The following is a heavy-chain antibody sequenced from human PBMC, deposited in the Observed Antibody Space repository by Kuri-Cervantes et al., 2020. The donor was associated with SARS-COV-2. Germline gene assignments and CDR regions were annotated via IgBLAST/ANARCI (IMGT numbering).Heavy chain of an antibody. Sequence: GGSLRLSCAASGFTFGDYYMSWIRQAPGKGLEWVSAISGSGGSTYYADSVKGRFTISRDNSKNTLYLQMNTLKTEDTAMFYCARDASYSGSYGSFQHWGQGTLVTVSS. CDR3: ARDASYSGSYGSFQH. V-gene: IGHV3-23*01. CDR1: GFTFGDYY. CDR2: ISGSGGST. J-gene: IGHJ1*01. D-gene: IGHD1-26*01.